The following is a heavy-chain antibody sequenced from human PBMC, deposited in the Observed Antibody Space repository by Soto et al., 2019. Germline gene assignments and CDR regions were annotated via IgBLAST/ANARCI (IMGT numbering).Heavy chain of an antibody. CDR2: IYPGDSDT. V-gene: IGHV5-51*01. Sequence: GESLKISCKGSGYSFTSYWIGWVRQMPGKGLEWMGIIYPGDSDTRYSPSFQGQVTISADKSISTAYLQWSSLKASDTATYYCARHSVGELLSNRYGMDVWGQGTTVTVSS. CDR3: ARHSVGELLSNRYGMDV. J-gene: IGHJ6*02. CDR1: GYSFTSYW. D-gene: IGHD3-10*01.